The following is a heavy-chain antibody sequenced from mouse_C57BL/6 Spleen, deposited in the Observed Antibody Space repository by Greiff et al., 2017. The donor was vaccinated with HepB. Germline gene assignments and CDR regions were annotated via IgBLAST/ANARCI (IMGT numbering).Heavy chain of an antibody. Sequence: EVMLVESGGGLVKPGGSLKLSCAASGFTFSSYAMSWVCQTPEKRLEWVATISDGGSYTYYPDNVKGRFTISRDNAKNNLYLQMSHLKSEETAMYYCAREERTGFDYWGQGTTLTVSS. V-gene: IGHV5-4*01. J-gene: IGHJ2*01. CDR2: ISDGGSYT. CDR1: GFTFSSYA. CDR3: AREERTGFDY.